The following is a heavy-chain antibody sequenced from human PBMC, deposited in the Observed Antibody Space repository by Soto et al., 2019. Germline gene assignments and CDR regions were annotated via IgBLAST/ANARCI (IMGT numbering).Heavy chain of an antibody. CDR1: GGSISSGGYY. CDR2: IYYSGST. V-gene: IGHV4-31*03. CDR3: ARLHYDILTGYPYYFDY. J-gene: IGHJ4*02. D-gene: IGHD3-9*01. Sequence: PSETLSLTCTVSGGSISSGGYYWSWIRKHPGKGLEWIGYIYYSGSTYYNPSLKSRVTISVDTSKNQFSLKLSSVTAADTAVYYCARLHYDILTGYPYYFDYWGQGTLVTSPQ.